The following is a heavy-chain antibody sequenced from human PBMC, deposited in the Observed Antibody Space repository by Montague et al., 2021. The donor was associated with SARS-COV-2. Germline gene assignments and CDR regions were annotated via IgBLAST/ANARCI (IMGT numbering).Heavy chain of an antibody. V-gene: IGHV3-21*01. J-gene: IGHJ4*02. CDR3: ARDDFRIAAAVFDY. CDR2: TSSSSSYI. CDR1: GFTFRSYS. Sequence: SLRLSCSASGFTFRSYSMNWVRQAPGKGLEWVSSTSSSSSYIYYADSVKGRFTISRDNAKNSLYLQMNSLRAEDTAVYYCARDDFRIAAAVFDYWGRGTLVTVAS. D-gene: IGHD6-13*01.